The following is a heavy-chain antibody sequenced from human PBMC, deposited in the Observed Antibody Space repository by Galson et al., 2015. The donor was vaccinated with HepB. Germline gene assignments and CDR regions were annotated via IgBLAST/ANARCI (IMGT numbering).Heavy chain of an antibody. CDR1: GFTFSNAW. J-gene: IGHJ4*02. Sequence: SLRLSCAASGFTFSNAWMNWVRQAPGKGLEWVGRIKSKTDGGTTDYAAPVKGRFTISRDDSKNTLYLQMNSLKTEDTAVYYCTTDHRIAAAGTRGDYWGQGTLVTVSS. CDR2: IKSKTDGGTT. D-gene: IGHD6-13*01. CDR3: TTDHRIAAAGTRGDY. V-gene: IGHV3-15*07.